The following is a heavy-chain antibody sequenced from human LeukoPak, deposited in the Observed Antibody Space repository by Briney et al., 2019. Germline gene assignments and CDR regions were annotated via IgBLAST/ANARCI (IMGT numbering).Heavy chain of an antibody. CDR2: VDYSGTT. Sequence: SETLSLTCTVSGDSISSYYWSWIRQPPGKALEWIGYVDYSGTTDHNPSLKSRLSMAIDTSRSDLSLKLSSVTAADTAVYYCARHASGWVWEFDYWGQGILVTVSS. CDR1: GDSISSYY. CDR3: ARHASGWVWEFDY. V-gene: IGHV4-59*08. D-gene: IGHD6-19*01. J-gene: IGHJ4*02.